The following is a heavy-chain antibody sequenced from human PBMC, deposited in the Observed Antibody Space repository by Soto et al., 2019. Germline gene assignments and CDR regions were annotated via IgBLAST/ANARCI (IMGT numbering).Heavy chain of an antibody. J-gene: IGHJ5*02. CDR3: ARGNSDGDYPRWENWFDP. CDR1: GGTFSSYA. V-gene: IGHV1-69*13. CDR2: IIPIFGTA. Sequence: GASVKVSCKASGGTFSSYAISWVRQAPGQGLEWMGGIIPIFGTANYAQKFQGRVTITADESTSTAYMELSSLRSEDTAVYYCARGNSDGDYPRWENWFDPWGQGTLVTVSS. D-gene: IGHD4-17*01.